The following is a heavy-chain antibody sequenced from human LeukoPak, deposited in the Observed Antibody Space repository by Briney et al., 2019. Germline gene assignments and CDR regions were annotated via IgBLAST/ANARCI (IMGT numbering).Heavy chain of an antibody. V-gene: IGHV1-69*04. J-gene: IGHJ4*02. D-gene: IGHD6-19*01. CDR1: GGTFSSYA. Sequence: GASVKVSCKASGGTFSSYAISWVRQAPGQGLEWMGRIIPILGIANYAQKFQGRVTITADKSTSTAYMELSSLRSEDTAVYYCASLTAVAGTDYWGQGTLVTVSS. CDR2: IIPILGIA. CDR3: ASLTAVAGTDY.